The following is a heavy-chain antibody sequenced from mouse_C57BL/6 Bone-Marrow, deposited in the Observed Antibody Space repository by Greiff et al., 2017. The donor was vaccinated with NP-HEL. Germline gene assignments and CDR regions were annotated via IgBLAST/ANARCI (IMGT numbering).Heavy chain of an antibody. CDR3: TTNYDGYYGY. CDR2: IDPENGDT. J-gene: IGHJ2*01. V-gene: IGHV14-4*01. CDR1: GFNIKDDY. Sequence: DVKLQESGAELVRPGASVKLSCTASGFNIKDDYMHWVKQRPEQGLEWIGWIDPENGDTEYASKFQGKATITADTSSNTAYLQLSSLTSEDTAVYYCTTNYDGYYGYWGQGTTLTVSS. D-gene: IGHD2-3*01.